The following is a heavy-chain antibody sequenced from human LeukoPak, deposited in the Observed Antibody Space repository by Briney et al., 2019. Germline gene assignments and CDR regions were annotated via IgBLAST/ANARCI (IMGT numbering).Heavy chain of an antibody. CDR2: IYDSGST. D-gene: IGHD1-26*01. J-gene: IGHJ4*02. CDR3: ARGDSGSFSQFDC. CDR1: GGSIRSSYYY. V-gene: IGHV4-39*07. Sequence: SETLSLTCTVSGGSIRSSYYYWGWIRQPPGKGLEWIGSIYDSGSTYYNPSLKSRVTISVDTSKNQFSLKLTSVTAADTAVYYCARGDSGSFSQFDCWGQGTLVTVSS.